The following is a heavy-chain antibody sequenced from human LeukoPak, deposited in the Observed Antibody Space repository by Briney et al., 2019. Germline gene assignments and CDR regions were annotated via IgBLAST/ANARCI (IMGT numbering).Heavy chain of an antibody. CDR3: AKDILAAGLFFDY. Sequence: GGSLRLSCAASGFTFSDYYMGWIRQAPGKGPEWVSYIHYSGSPIYYADSVKGRFTISRDNAKNSLYLQMNSLRAEDTAVYYCAKDILAAGLFFDYWGQGTLVTVSS. CDR2: IHYSGSPI. D-gene: IGHD6-13*01. V-gene: IGHV3-11*01. CDR1: GFTFSDYY. J-gene: IGHJ4*02.